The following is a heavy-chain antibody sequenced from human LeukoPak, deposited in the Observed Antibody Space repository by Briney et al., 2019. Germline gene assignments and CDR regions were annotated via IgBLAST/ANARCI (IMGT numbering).Heavy chain of an antibody. CDR1: GFTFSSYG. CDR2: MSFDGSHT. V-gene: IGHV3-30*18. CDR3: AKERVDWRYFDY. Sequence: TGGSLRLSCAASGFTFSSYGMHWVRQAPGKGLEWMAVMSFDGSHTYYADSVKGRFTISRDNSKNTLYLQMNSLRAEDTAVYYCAKERVDWRYFDYWGQGTLVTVSS. D-gene: IGHD3-9*01. J-gene: IGHJ4*02.